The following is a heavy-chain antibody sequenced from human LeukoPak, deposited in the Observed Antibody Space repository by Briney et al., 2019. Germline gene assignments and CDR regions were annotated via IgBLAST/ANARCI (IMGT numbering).Heavy chain of an antibody. CDR1: GGSISSYY. J-gene: IGHJ4*02. CDR3: ARGGGSYSTFFDY. CDR2: IYYSGST. Sequence: PSETLSLTCTVSGGSISSYYWSWIRQPPGKGLEWIGYIYYSGSTNYNPSLKSRVTISVDTSKNQFSLKLSSVTAADTAVYYCARGGGSYSTFFDYWGQGTLVTVSS. V-gene: IGHV4-59*01. D-gene: IGHD1-26*01.